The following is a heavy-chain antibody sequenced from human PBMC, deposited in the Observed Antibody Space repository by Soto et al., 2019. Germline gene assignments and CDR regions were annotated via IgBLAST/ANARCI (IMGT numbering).Heavy chain of an antibody. J-gene: IGHJ6*02. Sequence: SQTLSLTCVISGDSVSSSSVAWNWVRQSPSRGLEWLGRTYYRSRWYSDFAVSVRGRIVINADTSKNQFSLQLNSVTPEDTAVYFCARSEEDSDYCYGLDVWGQGTTVTVSS. D-gene: IGHD2-15*01. CDR3: ARSEEDSDYCYGLDV. CDR2: TYYRSRWYS. CDR1: GDSVSSSSVA. V-gene: IGHV6-1*01.